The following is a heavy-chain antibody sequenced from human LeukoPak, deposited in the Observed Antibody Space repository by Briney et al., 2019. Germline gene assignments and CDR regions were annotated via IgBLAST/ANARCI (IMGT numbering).Heavy chain of an antibody. CDR3: ARGGASTYYDSGGFFPY. D-gene: IGHD3-22*01. V-gene: IGHV4-59*01. J-gene: IGHJ4*02. Sequence: PSETLSLTCTVSGGSISSYYWSWIRQSPGKGLEWIGYISSSGSTNSNPSLKSRVTISVDTSKNQFSLKLNSVTAADTAVYYCARGGASTYYDSGGFFPYWGQGAPVTVSS. CDR1: GGSISSYY. CDR2: ISSSGST.